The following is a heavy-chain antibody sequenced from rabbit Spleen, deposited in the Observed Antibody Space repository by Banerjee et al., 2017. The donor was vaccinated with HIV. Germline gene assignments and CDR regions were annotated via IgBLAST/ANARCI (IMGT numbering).Heavy chain of an antibody. CDR3: ARTHTDSSSYSV. CDR1: GFSLSSYA. D-gene: IGHD1-1*01. V-gene: IGHV1S69*01. Sequence: QSVEESGGRLVTPGTPLTLTCTVSGFSLSSYAMSWVRQAPGKGLEWIGIIYASGSIYYASWAKGRFTISKTSTTVDLKMTSPTTEDTATYFCARTHTDSSSYSVWGPGTLVTVS. J-gene: IGHJ4*02. CDR2: IYASGSI.